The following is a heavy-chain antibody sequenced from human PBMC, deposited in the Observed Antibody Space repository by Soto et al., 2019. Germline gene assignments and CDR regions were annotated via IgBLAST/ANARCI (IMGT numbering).Heavy chain of an antibody. V-gene: IGHV1-18*01. Sequence: QVQLVQSGDEVKKPGASVQVSCKASGYIFVNYGIAWVRQAPGQGLEWMGWSSPYTGNTHSATKVQGRLTMTTDTSTSTAYMDLGSLPSDDTAVYYCVMVDNYVTPTPQDVWGQGTTVTVSS. CDR1: GYIFVNYG. CDR2: SSPYTGNT. CDR3: VMVDNYVTPTPQDV. D-gene: IGHD3-16*01. J-gene: IGHJ6*02.